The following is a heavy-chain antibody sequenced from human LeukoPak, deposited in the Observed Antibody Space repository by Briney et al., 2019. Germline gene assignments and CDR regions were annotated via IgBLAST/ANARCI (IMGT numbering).Heavy chain of an antibody. CDR2: IYSGGST. CDR3: ARGDYYDSKAAYDY. J-gene: IGHJ4*02. V-gene: IGHV3-53*01. Sequence: GGSLRLSCAASGLTFSDYYMSWIRQAPGKGLEWVSVIYSGGSTYYADSVKGRFTISRGNSKNTLYLQMNSLRAEDTAVYYCARGDYYDSKAAYDYWGQGTLVTVSS. D-gene: IGHD3-22*01. CDR1: GLTFSDYY.